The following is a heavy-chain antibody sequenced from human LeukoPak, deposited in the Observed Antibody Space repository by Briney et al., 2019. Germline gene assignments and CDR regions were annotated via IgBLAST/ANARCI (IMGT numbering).Heavy chain of an antibody. Sequence: SGPTLVNPTQTLTLTCTFSGLSLTSNEVGVGWIRQPPGKALGWLALIYWNDDERYIPPLKSRLTTTKDTSKNQVVLTMTNMDPVDTATYYCTHRAGGPSRPHFHYWGQGILVTVSS. J-gene: IGHJ4*02. CDR3: THRAGGPSRPHFHY. V-gene: IGHV2-5*01. CDR2: IYWNDDE. D-gene: IGHD3-10*01. CDR1: GLSLTSNEVG.